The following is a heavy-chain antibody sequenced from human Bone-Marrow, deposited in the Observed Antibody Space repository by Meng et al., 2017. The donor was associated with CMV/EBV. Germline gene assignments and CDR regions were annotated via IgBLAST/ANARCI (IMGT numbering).Heavy chain of an antibody. CDR2: IIPIFGTA. CDR3: ARDLALLWFGELSPYYYGMDV. V-gene: IGHV1-69*05. CDR1: VGTFSSYA. D-gene: IGHD3-10*01. Sequence: SVKVSCKASVGTFSSYAISWVRQAPGQGLEWMGGIIPIFGTANYAQKFQGRVTITTDESTSTAYIELSSLRSEDTAVYYCARDLALLWFGELSPYYYGMDVWGQGTTVTVSS. J-gene: IGHJ6*02.